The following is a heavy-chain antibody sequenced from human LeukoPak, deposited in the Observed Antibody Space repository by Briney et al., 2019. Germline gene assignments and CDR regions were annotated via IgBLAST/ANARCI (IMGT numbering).Heavy chain of an antibody. CDR1: GGSISSSN. CDR3: AKAHIVVVPAASDAFDI. J-gene: IGHJ3*02. V-gene: IGHV3-23*01. CDR2: ISGSGGST. D-gene: IGHD2-2*01. Sequence: PSETLSLTCAVSGGSISSSNWWIWVRQPPGRGLEWVSAISGSGGSTYYADSVKGRFTISRDNSKDTLYLQMNSPRAEDTAVYYCAKAHIVVVPAASDAFDIWGQGTMVTVSS.